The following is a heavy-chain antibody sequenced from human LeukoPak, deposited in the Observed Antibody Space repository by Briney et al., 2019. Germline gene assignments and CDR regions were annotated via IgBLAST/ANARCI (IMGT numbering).Heavy chain of an antibody. CDR2: IYYSGST. J-gene: IGHJ6*03. V-gene: IGHV4-39*07. CDR1: GGSISSSSYY. CDR3: ARCDGMRGSLYYYMDV. Sequence: PSETLSLTCTVSGGSISSSSYYWGWIRQPPGKGLEWIGSIYYSGSTYYNPSLKSRVTISVDTSKNQFSLKLSSVTAADTAVYYCARCDGMRGSLYYYMDVWGKGTTVTVSS. D-gene: IGHD1-14*01.